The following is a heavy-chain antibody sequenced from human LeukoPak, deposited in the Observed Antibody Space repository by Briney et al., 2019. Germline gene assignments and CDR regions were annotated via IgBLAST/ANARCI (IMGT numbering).Heavy chain of an antibody. CDR3: ARVLRIMTTVTNDAFDI. CDR1: GGSISSRSYY. CDR2: IYYSGST. Sequence: PSETLSLTCTVSGGSISSRSYYWGWIRQPPGKGLEWIGSIYYSGSTYYNPSLKSRVTISVDTSKNQFSLKLSSVTAADTAVYYCARVLRIMTTVTNDAFDIWGQGTMVTVSS. J-gene: IGHJ3*02. V-gene: IGHV4-39*07. D-gene: IGHD4-17*01.